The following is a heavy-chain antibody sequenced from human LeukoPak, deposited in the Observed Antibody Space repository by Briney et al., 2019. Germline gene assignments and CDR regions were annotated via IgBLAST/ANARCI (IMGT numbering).Heavy chain of an antibody. CDR1: GSSISSYY. J-gene: IGHJ4*02. V-gene: IGHV4-59*01. Sequence: MPSETLSLTCTVSGSSISSYYWSWIRQPPGKGLEWIGYIYYSGSTNYNPSLKSRVTISVDTYKNQFSLKLSSVTAADTAVYYCARETIPLGYCTSTSCLRYFDCWGEGTLVTVSS. CDR2: IYYSGST. D-gene: IGHD2-2*01. CDR3: ARETIPLGYCTSTSCLRYFDC.